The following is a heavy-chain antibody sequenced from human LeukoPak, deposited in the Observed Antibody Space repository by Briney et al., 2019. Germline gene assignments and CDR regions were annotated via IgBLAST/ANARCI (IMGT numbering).Heavy chain of an antibody. D-gene: IGHD3-3*01. CDR1: GFTFSSYA. J-gene: IGHJ4*02. Sequence: GGSLRLSCAASGFTFSSYAMSWVRQAPGKGLEWVSAISGCGGSTYYADSVKGRFTISRDNSKNTLYLQMNSLRAEDTAVYYCAKDVFRQTYYDINWGQGTLVTVSS. CDR3: AKDVFRQTYYDIN. CDR2: ISGCGGST. V-gene: IGHV3-23*01.